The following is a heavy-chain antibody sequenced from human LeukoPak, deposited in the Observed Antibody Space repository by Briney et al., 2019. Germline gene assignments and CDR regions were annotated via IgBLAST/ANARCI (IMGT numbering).Heavy chain of an antibody. CDR3: ASEEMKGTMVRGVIMI. Sequence: SGTLSLTCAVSGGSIGSSNWWSWVRPPPGKGLEWIGEIYHSGSTNYNPSLKSRVTISVDKSKNQFSLKLSSVTAADTAVYYCASEEMKGTMVRGVIMIWGQGTLVTVSS. J-gene: IGHJ4*02. V-gene: IGHV4-4*02. CDR2: IYHSGST. CDR1: GGSIGSSNW. D-gene: IGHD3-10*01.